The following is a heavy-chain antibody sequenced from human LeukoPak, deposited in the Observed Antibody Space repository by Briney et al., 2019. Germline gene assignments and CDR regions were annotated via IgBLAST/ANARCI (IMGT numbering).Heavy chain of an antibody. CDR3: ARDRLLGDGYNDYFDY. Sequence: ASVKVSCKASGYPFTSHWMHWVRQAPGQGLEWMGVINPSGGTTSYAQKFQGRVTMTRDTSTSTVYMELSSLRSEDTAVYYCARDRLLGDGYNDYFDYWGQGTLVTVSS. J-gene: IGHJ4*02. CDR2: INPSGGTT. D-gene: IGHD5-24*01. CDR1: GYPFTSHW. V-gene: IGHV1-46*01.